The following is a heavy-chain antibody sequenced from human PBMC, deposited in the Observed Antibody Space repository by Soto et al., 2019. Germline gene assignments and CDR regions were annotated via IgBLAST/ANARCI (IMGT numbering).Heavy chain of an antibody. CDR2: ISYDGSNK. CDR1: GFTFSSYA. J-gene: IGHJ4*02. V-gene: IGHV3-30-3*01. CDR3: ARDHLPTYYHDSSGFGIDY. D-gene: IGHD3-22*01. Sequence: GGSLRLSCAASGFTFSSYAMHWVRQAPGKGLEWVAVISYDGSNKYYADSVKGRFTISRDNSKNTLYLQMNSLRAEDTAVYYCARDHLPTYYHDSSGFGIDYWGQGTLVTVSS.